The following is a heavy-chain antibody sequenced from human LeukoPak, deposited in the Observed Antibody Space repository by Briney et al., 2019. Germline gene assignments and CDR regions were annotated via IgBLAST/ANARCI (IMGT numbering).Heavy chain of an antibody. CDR3: ARHRWGYCSSTSCYMSYYYYYMDV. CDR1: GRTISSSSYY. J-gene: IGHJ6*03. V-gene: IGHV4-39*01. Sequence: PSETLSLTCSVSGRTISSSSYYWGWIRHPPGKALEWIGSMYYSGSTYYNPSIMSRVIISVETSNEQFSLKLSSVTAADTAVYYCARHRWGYCSSTSCYMSYYYYYMDVWGKGTTVTVSS. D-gene: IGHD2-2*02. CDR2: MYYSGST.